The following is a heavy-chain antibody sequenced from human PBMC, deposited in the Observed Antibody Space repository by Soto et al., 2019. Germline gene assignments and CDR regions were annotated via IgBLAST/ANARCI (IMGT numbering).Heavy chain of an antibody. D-gene: IGHD1-26*01. CDR2: IVVGSGNT. Sequence: HMQLLQSGPEVKKPATSVKVSCKASGFTFTSSAMQWGRQARGQRLERIGWIVVGSGNTNYPQKFQERVTITRDMSTSTAYMELSSLRSEDTAVYYCAESSGSKTPFDYWGQGTLVTVSS. CDR1: GFTFTSSA. J-gene: IGHJ4*02. CDR3: AESSGSKTPFDY. V-gene: IGHV1-58*02.